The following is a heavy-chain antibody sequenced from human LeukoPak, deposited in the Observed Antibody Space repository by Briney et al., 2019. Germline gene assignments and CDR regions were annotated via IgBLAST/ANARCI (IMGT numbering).Heavy chain of an antibody. V-gene: IGHV4-34*01. D-gene: IGHD6-13*01. Sequence: GSLRLSCAASGFTFSSYAMSWVRQPPGKGLEWIGEINHSGSTNYNPSLKSRVTISVDTSKNQFSLKLSPVTAADTAVYYCARIEWGSSWSTLKNYYYYYMDVWGKGTTVTVSS. CDR2: INHSGST. CDR1: GFTFSSYA. J-gene: IGHJ6*03. CDR3: ARIEWGSSWSTLKNYYYYYMDV.